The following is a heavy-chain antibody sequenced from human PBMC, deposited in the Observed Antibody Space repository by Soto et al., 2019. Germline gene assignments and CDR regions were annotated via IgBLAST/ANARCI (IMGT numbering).Heavy chain of an antibody. Sequence: GGSLRLSCAASGFTFRRFTMNWVRQAPGKGLEWVSTISSNSAYIYYTDALRGRFTISRDNAKNSLHLQMNSLRAEDTAVYYCTRDAARDSSARGWFDPWGPGTLVTVSS. CDR2: ISSNSAYI. D-gene: IGHD6-13*01. J-gene: IGHJ5*02. CDR1: GFTFRRFT. CDR3: TRDAARDSSARGWFDP. V-gene: IGHV3-21*01.